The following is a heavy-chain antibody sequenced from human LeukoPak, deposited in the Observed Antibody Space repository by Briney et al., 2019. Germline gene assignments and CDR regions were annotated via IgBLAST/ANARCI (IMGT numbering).Heavy chain of an antibody. D-gene: IGHD6-19*01. CDR3: ARSGYSSGWYRPGYFDL. V-gene: IGHV4-59*01. CDR1: GGSISSYY. CDR2: IYYSGST. J-gene: IGHJ2*01. Sequence: SETLSLTCTVSGGSISSYYWSWIRQPPGKGLEWIGYIYYSGSTNYNPSLESRVTISVDTSKNQFSLKLSSVTAADTAVYYCARSGYSSGWYRPGYFDLWGRGTLVTVSS.